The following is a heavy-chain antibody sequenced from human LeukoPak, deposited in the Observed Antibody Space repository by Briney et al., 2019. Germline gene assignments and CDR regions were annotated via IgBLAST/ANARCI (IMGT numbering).Heavy chain of an antibody. V-gene: IGHV3-15*01. CDR3: TRDRGGSYGPYYFDY. J-gene: IGHJ4*02. D-gene: IGHD1-26*01. CDR1: GFTFSNAW. CDR2: IKSKTDGGTT. Sequence: GGSLRLSCAASGFTFSNAWMSWVRQAPGKGLEWVGRIKSKTDGGTTDYAAPVKGRFTISRDDSKSIAYLQMNSLKTEDTAVYYCTRDRGGSYGPYYFDYWGQGTLVTVSS.